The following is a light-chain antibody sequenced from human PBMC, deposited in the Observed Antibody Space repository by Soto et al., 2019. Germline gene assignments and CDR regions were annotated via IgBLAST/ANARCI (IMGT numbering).Light chain of an antibody. J-gene: IGLJ2*01. Sequence: QSVLTQPPSASGSPGQSVTISCTGTSSDIGGYNSVSWYQQHPGKAPKLMISEVSKRPSGVPDRFSGSKSGNTASLTVSGLQAEDEANYYCSSYAGSNNVLFGGGTKVTVL. CDR1: SSDIGGYNS. CDR3: SSYAGSNNVL. CDR2: EVS. V-gene: IGLV2-8*01.